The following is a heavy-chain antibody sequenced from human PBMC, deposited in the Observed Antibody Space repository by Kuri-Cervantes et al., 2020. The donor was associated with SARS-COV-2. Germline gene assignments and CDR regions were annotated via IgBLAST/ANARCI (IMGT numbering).Heavy chain of an antibody. D-gene: IGHD3-10*01. Sequence: GESLKISCAASRFTFSSYAMHWVRQAPGKGLEWVAVISYDGSNKYYADSVKGRFTISRDNSKNTLYLQMNSLRAEDTAVYYCARRFAVSYYYYYMDVWGKGTTVTVSS. J-gene: IGHJ6*03. CDR3: ARRFAVSYYYYYMDV. CDR1: RFTFSSYA. V-gene: IGHV3-30-3*01. CDR2: ISYDGSNK.